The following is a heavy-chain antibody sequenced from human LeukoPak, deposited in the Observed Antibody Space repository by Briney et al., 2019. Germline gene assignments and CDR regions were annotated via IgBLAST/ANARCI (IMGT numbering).Heavy chain of an antibody. CDR2: IYYSGST. J-gene: IGHJ4*02. D-gene: IGHD6-13*01. CDR1: GGSISSYY. Sequence: SETLSLTCTVSGGSISSYYWSWIRQPPGKGLEWIGYIYYSGSTNYNPSLKSRVTISVDTSKNQFSLKLSSVTAADTAVYYCARIVIAAAEGLFDYWGQGTLVTVSS. CDR3: ARIVIAAAEGLFDY. V-gene: IGHV4-59*01.